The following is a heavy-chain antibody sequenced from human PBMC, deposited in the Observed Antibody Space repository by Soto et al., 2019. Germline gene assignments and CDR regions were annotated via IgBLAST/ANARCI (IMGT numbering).Heavy chain of an antibody. D-gene: IGHD3-9*01. J-gene: IGHJ4*02. CDR2: IYNDGTYS. CDR3: TRWPRPISTGPGVY. V-gene: IGHV3-74*01. CDR1: GFIFKMYW. Sequence: GGSLRLSCAASGFIFKMYWMHWVRQSPGKGLVWISRIYNDGTYSYYADSVRGRFTISRDNVNDTLYLQMNNLRAEDSGLYYCTRWPRPISTGPGVYWGQGTQVTVSS.